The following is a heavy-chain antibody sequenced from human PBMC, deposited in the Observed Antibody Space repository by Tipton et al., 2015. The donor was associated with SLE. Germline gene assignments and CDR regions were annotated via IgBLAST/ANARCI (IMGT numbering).Heavy chain of an antibody. D-gene: IGHD1-26*01. CDR2: IYYSGST. V-gene: IGHV4-39*02. Sequence: TLSLTCTVSGGSISSSSYYWGWIRQPPGKGLEWIGSIYYSGSTYYNPSLKSRVTISVDTSKNQFSLKLSSVTAADTAVYYCARETRVDATFSKYNRFDTWGQGVLVSVSS. J-gene: IGHJ5*02. CDR1: GGSISSSSYY. CDR3: ARETRVDATFSKYNRFDT.